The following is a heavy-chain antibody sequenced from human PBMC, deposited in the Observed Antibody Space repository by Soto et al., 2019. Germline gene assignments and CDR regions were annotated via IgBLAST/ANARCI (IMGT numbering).Heavy chain of an antibody. CDR2: IYYSGST. V-gene: IGHV4-31*03. CDR3: ASKLGELLADAFDI. J-gene: IGHJ3*02. CDR1: GGSISSGRYY. D-gene: IGHD3-10*01. Sequence: TLSLTCTVSGGSISSGRYYCGGFRQHPGKGLEWIGYIYYSGSTYYNPALKSRVSISVETSKHQFSLKLSAVTAADTAVYYCASKLGELLADAFDIWGQGTVVT.